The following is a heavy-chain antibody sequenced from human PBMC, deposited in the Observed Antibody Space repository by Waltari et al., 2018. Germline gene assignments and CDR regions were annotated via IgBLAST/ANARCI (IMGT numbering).Heavy chain of an antibody. CDR3: AKKRTTYYDSTGGAFFDC. J-gene: IGHJ4*02. D-gene: IGHD3-22*01. CDR1: GFTFGNYA. CDR2: ISWNSGKT. V-gene: IGHV3-9*01. Sequence: EVQLVESGGDLVQPGRSLRLSCAASGFTFGNYAMPWARQIPGKGLEWVSGISWNSGKTAYADSVKGRFTIFRDTAKNSLYLQMNSLRPEDTALYYCAKKRTTYYDSTGGAFFDCWGQGTLVTVSP.